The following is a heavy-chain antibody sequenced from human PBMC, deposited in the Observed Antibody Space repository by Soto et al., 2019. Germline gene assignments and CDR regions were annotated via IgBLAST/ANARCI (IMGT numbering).Heavy chain of an antibody. D-gene: IGHD5-12*01. CDR3: ARHRGYSGYDYFDY. Sequence: QVQLQESGPGLVKPSQTLSLTCTVSGGSISSGGYYWSWIRQHPGKGLEWIGYIYHSGTTYYNPSLKSRVTRSVDTSKNQFSLKMSSVTAADTAVYYCARHRGYSGYDYFDYWGQGTLVTVSS. CDR2: IYHSGTT. J-gene: IGHJ4*02. CDR1: GGSISSGGYY. V-gene: IGHV4-31*03.